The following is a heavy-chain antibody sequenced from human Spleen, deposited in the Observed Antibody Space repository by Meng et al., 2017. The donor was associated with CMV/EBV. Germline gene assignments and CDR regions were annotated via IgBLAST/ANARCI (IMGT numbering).Heavy chain of an antibody. V-gene: IGHV4-59*01. J-gene: IGHJ1*01. CDR2: ISYSGST. D-gene: IGHD5-24*01. CDR3: ALGNGYNPH. Sequence: LSLTCTVSGGSISSYFWSWIRQPPGKGLEWIGYISYSGSTSYNPSLKSRVTMSVDTSKNQFSLELNSVTAADTAVYYCALGNGYNPHWGQGTLVTVSS. CDR1: GGSISSYF.